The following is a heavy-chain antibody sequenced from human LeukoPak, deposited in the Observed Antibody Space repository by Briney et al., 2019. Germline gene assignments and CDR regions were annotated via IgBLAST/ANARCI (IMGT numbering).Heavy chain of an antibody. V-gene: IGHV3-21*04. Sequence: GGSLRLSCAASGFTFSSNSMNWVRQAPGKGLEWVSFISGSGSYINYADSVKGRFTISRDNAKNSLYLQMNSLRPEDTALYYCAKDHIGSSWYSWFDPWGQGTLVTVSS. D-gene: IGHD6-13*01. CDR2: ISGSGSYI. CDR3: AKDHIGSSWYSWFDP. J-gene: IGHJ5*02. CDR1: GFTFSSNS.